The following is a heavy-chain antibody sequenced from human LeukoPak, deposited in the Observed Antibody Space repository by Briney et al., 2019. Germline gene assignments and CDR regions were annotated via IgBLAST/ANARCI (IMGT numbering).Heavy chain of an antibody. CDR2: IKQDGREI. CDR1: EFTFSSYW. Sequence: GGPLRLSCVASEFTFSSYWMSWVRQAPGRGLEWVANIKQDGREIYYVDSVKGRFTISRDNAKKSLYLQMNSLRAEDTAVYYCARSYSRFGYWGQGTLVTVSS. CDR3: ARSYSRFGY. J-gene: IGHJ4*02. D-gene: IGHD6-13*01. V-gene: IGHV3-7*01.